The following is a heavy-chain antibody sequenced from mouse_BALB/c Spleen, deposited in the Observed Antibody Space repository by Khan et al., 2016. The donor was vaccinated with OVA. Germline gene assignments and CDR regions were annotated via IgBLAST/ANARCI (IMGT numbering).Heavy chain of an antibody. CDR2: INPHIGEN. CDR1: GYSFTGYF. CDR3: TRIYRSDFDY. Sequence: EVQLQESGPELVRPGASVKISCKASGYSFTGYFMNWVMQSHGKSLEWIGRINPHIGENFYNQRFKDKATLTVDESSSTAHMELRSLASEDSAVYYCTRIYRSDFDYWGQGTTLTVSS. V-gene: IGHV1-20*02. J-gene: IGHJ2*01. D-gene: IGHD1-1*01.